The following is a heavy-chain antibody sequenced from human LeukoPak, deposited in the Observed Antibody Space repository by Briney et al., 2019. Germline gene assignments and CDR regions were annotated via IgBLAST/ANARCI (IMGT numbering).Heavy chain of an antibody. CDR2: ISGSGGST. V-gene: IGHV3-23*01. CDR1: GFTFSSYG. Sequence: GGTLRLSCAASGFTFSSYGMSWVRQAPGKGLEWVSAISGSGGSTYYADSVKGRFTISRDNSKNTLYLQMNSLRADDTAVYHCARGNDSGTYYGDAFDIWGQGTMVTVSS. J-gene: IGHJ3*02. CDR3: ARGNDSGTYYGDAFDI. D-gene: IGHD1-26*01.